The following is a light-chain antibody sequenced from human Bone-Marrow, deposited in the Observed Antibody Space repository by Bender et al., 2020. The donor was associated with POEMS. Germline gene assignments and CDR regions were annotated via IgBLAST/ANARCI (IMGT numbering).Light chain of an antibody. CDR1: SSDVGSYKL. CDR2: ESG. Sequence: QSALTQPASVSGSPGQSITISCTGTSSDVGSYKLVSWYQHHPGKAPKLIIYESGKRPSGVSNRFSGSKSGNTASLTISGLQAEDEADYYCCSYAGSYTLEVFGGGTKLTVL. J-gene: IGLJ2*01. CDR3: CSYAGSYTLEV. V-gene: IGLV2-23*01.